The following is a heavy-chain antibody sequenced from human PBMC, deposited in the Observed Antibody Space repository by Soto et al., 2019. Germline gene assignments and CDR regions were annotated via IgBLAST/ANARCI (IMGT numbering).Heavy chain of an antibody. Sequence: GGSLRLSCAASGFTFSSYAMHWVRQAPGKGLEWVAVISYHARNKYYADSVQGRFTVSRDNSMNTVYLQTNSLRADDTAVYYCARDFLGKPSNWFDPWGQGTLVTVSS. J-gene: IGHJ5*02. CDR3: ARDFLGKPSNWFDP. CDR1: GFTFSSYA. CDR2: ISYHARNK. V-gene: IGHV3-30*04. D-gene: IGHD3-16*01.